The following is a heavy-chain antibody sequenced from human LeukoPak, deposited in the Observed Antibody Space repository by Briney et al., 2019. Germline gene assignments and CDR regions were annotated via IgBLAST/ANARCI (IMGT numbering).Heavy chain of an antibody. V-gene: IGHV3-30*02. CDR2: IRYDGSNK. Sequence: GGSLRLSCAASGFTFSSYGMHWVRQAPGKGLEWVAFIRYDGSNKYYADSVKGRFTISRDNSKNTLYLHVNSLRPEDTAVYYCAKLGSEYSYGYYWGQGTLVTVSS. CDR1: GFTFSSYG. J-gene: IGHJ4*02. D-gene: IGHD5-18*01. CDR3: AKLGSEYSYGYY.